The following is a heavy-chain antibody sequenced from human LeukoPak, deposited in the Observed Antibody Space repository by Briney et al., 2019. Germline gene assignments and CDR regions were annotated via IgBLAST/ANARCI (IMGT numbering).Heavy chain of an antibody. V-gene: IGHV1-46*01. CDR3: ARAYSSGWASPHWYFDL. J-gene: IGHJ2*01. CDR1: GYTFTSYY. Sequence: ASVKVSCKASGYTFTSYYMHWVRQAPGQGLEWMGIINPSGGSTSYAQKFQGRVTMTRDTSTSTVYMELSSLRSEDTAVYYCARAYSSGWASPHWYFDLWGRGTLVTVSS. D-gene: IGHD6-19*01. CDR2: INPSGGST.